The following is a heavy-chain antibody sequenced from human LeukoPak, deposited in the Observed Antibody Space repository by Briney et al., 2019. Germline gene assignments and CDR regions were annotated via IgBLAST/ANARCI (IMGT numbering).Heavy chain of an antibody. J-gene: IGHJ4*02. CDR1: GGTFSSYA. Sequence: ASVKVSCKASGGTFSSYAISWVRQAPGQGLEWMGGIIPIFGTANYAQKFQGRVTITTDESTSTAYMELSSLRSEDTAVYYCASSDGYYYDSSAKQDYWGQGTLVTVSS. CDR3: ASSDGYYYDSSAKQDY. V-gene: IGHV1-69*05. D-gene: IGHD3-22*01. CDR2: IIPIFGTA.